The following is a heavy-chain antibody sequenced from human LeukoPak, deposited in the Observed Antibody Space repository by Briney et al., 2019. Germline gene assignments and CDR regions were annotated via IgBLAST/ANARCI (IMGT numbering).Heavy chain of an antibody. CDR1: GGSFSGYY. D-gene: IGHD3-10*01. J-gene: IGHJ4*02. CDR3: ARGDEPMVRGVNEFDY. CDR2: INHSGST. Sequence: PSETLSLTCAVYGGSFSGYYWSWIRQPPGKGLEWIGEINHSGSTNYNPSLKSRVTISVDTSKNQFSLKLSSVTAADTAVYYCARGDEPMVRGVNEFDYWGQGTLVTVSS. V-gene: IGHV4-34*01.